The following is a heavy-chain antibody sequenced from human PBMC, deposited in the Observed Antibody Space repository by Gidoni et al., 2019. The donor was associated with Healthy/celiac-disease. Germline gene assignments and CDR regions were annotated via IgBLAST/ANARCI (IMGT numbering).Heavy chain of an antibody. CDR2: INPNSGGT. Sequence: QVQLVQSGAEVMKPGASVKFSCKASGYTFTGYYMHWVRQAPGQGLEWMGWINPNSGGTNYAKKFQGRVTMTRDTSISTAYMELSRLRSDDTAVYYCARGNGYSLGYYYYGMDVWGQGTTVTVSS. D-gene: IGHD5-18*01. V-gene: IGHV1-2*02. CDR1: GYTFTGYY. J-gene: IGHJ6*02. CDR3: ARGNGYSLGYYYYGMDV.